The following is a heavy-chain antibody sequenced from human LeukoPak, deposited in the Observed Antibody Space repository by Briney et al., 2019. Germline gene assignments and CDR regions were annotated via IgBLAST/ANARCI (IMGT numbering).Heavy chain of an antibody. Sequence: GGSLRLSCAASGFTFDDYAMPWVRQAPGKGLEWVSGISWNSGSIGYADSVKGRFTISRDNAKNSLYLQMNSLRAEDTALYYCAKDSIAAAGTIDYWGQGAQVAVSS. D-gene: IGHD6-13*01. CDR3: AKDSIAAAGTIDY. V-gene: IGHV3-9*01. J-gene: IGHJ4*02. CDR2: ISWNSGSI. CDR1: GFTFDDYA.